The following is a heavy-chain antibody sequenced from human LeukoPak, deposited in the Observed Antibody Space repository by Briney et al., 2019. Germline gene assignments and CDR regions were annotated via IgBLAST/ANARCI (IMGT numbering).Heavy chain of an antibody. CDR2: ISGSGGST. J-gene: IGHJ5*02. Sequence: GGSLRLSCAASGFTFSSYAMSWVRQAPGKGLEWVSAISGSGGSTYYADSVKGQFTISRDNPKNTLYLQMNSLRAEDTAVYYCAKETGLTVTTSNWFDPWGQGTLVTVSS. CDR1: GFTFSSYA. CDR3: AKETGLTVTTSNWFDP. V-gene: IGHV3-23*01. D-gene: IGHD4-17*01.